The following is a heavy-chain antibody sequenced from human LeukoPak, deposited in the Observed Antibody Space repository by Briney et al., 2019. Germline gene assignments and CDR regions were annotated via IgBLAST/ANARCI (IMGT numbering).Heavy chain of an antibody. CDR1: GFTFDDYA. CDR3: AKDKTGRLVATLFDY. Sequence: PGRSLRLSCAASGFTFDDYAMHWVRQAPGKGLEWVSAISGSGGSTYYADSVKGRFTISRDNSKNTLYLQMNSLRAEDTAVYYCAKDKTGRLVATLFDYWGQGTLVTVSS. J-gene: IGHJ4*02. D-gene: IGHD5-12*01. CDR2: ISGSGGST. V-gene: IGHV3-23*01.